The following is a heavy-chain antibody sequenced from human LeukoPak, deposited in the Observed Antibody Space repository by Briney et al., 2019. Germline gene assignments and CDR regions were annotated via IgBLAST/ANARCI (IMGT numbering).Heavy chain of an antibody. D-gene: IGHD3-10*01. CDR3: ARSGKPIYYYYMDV. Sequence: GASVKVSCKASGYTFTSYGINWVRQAPGQGLEWMGWISAYHGNTNYAQKLQGRLTMTTDTSTSTAYQELRSLRSDDTAVYYCARSGKPIYYYYMDVWGKGTTVTISS. CDR2: ISAYHGNT. CDR1: GYTFTSYG. J-gene: IGHJ6*03. V-gene: IGHV1-18*01.